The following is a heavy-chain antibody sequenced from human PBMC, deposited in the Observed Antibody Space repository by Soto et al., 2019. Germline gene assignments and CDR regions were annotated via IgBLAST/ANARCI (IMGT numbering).Heavy chain of an antibody. CDR2: INSDGSST. J-gene: IGHJ4*02. D-gene: IGHD2-15*01. Sequence: PGGSXRLSCAASGFTFSSYWMHWVRQAPGKGLVWVSRINSDGSSTSYADSVKGRFTISRDNAKNTLYLQMNSLRAEDTAVYYCARFKGSWLFLFDYWGQGTLVTVSS. V-gene: IGHV3-74*01. CDR1: GFTFSSYW. CDR3: ARFKGSWLFLFDY.